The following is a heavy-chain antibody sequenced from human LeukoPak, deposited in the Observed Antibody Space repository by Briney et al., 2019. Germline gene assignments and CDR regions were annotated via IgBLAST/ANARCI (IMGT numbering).Heavy chain of an antibody. V-gene: IGHV4-39*01. J-gene: IGHJ4*02. CDR3: ARRDDSSGYHKIFDY. CDR1: GGSISSGPYY. D-gene: IGHD3-22*01. CDR2: IYYGENT. Sequence: PSETLSLTCTVSGGSISSGPYYWGWIRQPPGKGLEWIGNIYYGENTYYNPSLKSRVTISIDTSKNQFYLKLGSLTAADTAVYYCARRDDSSGYHKIFDYWGPGTLVTVSS.